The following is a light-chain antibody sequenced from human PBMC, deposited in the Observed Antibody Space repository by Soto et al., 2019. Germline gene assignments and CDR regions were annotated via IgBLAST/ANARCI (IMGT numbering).Light chain of an antibody. CDR1: QSIMTY. CDR2: AAS. CDR3: QQSYNSPQT. V-gene: IGKV1-39*01. J-gene: IGKJ1*01. Sequence: DIQMTQSPSSLSASLGEPVTLTCRASQSIMTYLNWYQLKPGKPPRLLIYAASSLQSGVPSRFSGSGSGTDFTLTISSLQPEDFATYSCQQSYNSPQTFGQGTKVDIK.